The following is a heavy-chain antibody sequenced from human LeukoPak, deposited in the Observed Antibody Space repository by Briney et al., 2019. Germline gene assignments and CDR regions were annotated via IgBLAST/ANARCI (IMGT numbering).Heavy chain of an antibody. CDR2: IHTSGST. CDR3: ARRILVPQGGDWFDP. CDR1: GGSISSYY. V-gene: IGHV4-4*09. Sequence: SETLSLTCTVSGGSISSYYWSWIRQPPGKGLEWIGYIHTSGSTNYNPSLKSRVTISVDTSKNQFSLKLSSVTAADTAVYYCARRILVPQGGDWFDPWGQGTLVTVSS. D-gene: IGHD2-2*01. J-gene: IGHJ5*02.